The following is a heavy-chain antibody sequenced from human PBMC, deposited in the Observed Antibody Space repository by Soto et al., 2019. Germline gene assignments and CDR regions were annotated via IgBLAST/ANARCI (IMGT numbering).Heavy chain of an antibody. CDR2: ISDSGDIT. D-gene: IGHD1-1*01. CDR3: AKPWVPSTTDSPPRFDY. Sequence: GGSLRLSCAASEFTFSTYAMTWVRQAPGRGLQWVATISDSGDITYYADSVKGRFTISRDNSRNTLYLQMNNLRAEDTALYYCAKPWVPSTTDSPPRFDYWGRGTLVSVSS. V-gene: IGHV3-23*01. J-gene: IGHJ4*02. CDR1: EFTFSTYA.